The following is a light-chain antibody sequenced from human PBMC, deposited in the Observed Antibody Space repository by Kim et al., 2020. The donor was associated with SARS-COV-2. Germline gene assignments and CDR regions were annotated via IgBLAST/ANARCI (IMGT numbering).Light chain of an antibody. CDR1: QSLWIGNVHHF. CDR3: IQTQQIPRT. CDR2: LGS. Sequence: PASLPCKSCQSLWIGNVHHFLDGYLPKPGQSPQLLIYLGSNRASGVPDRFSGSGSGTDFTLRISRVEAGDVGVFFCIQTQQIPRTFGQGARLE. J-gene: IGKJ5*01. V-gene: IGKV2-28*01.